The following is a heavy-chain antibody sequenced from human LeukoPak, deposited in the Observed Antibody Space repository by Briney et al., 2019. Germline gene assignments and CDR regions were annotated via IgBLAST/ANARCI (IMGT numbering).Heavy chain of an antibody. CDR3: ARGAPGGEVDY. J-gene: IGHJ4*02. CDR2: IIPIFGIA. CDR1: GGTFSSYA. D-gene: IGHD3-16*01. Sequence: ASVKVSCKASGGTFSSYAISWVRQAPGQGLEWMGRIIPIFGIANYAQKFQGRVTITADKSTSTAYMELSSLRSEDTAVYYCARGAPGGEVDYWGQGTLVTVSS. V-gene: IGHV1-69*04.